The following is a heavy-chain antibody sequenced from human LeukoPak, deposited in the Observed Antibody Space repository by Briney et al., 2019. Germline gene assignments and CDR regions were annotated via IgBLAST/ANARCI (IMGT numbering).Heavy chain of an antibody. Sequence: KSSETLSLTCTVSGASISSYYWSWIRQPPGKGLEWIGDMHYSGSTNYNPSLKSRVTISVDTSKNQFSLKLSSVTAADTAVYYCARFYDRSGPHFDYWGQGTLVTVSS. J-gene: IGHJ4*02. D-gene: IGHD3-22*01. CDR1: GASISSYY. CDR2: MHYSGST. CDR3: ARFYDRSGPHFDY. V-gene: IGHV4-59*01.